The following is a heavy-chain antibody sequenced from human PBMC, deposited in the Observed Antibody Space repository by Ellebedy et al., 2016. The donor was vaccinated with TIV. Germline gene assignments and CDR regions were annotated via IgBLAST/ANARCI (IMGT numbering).Heavy chain of an antibody. J-gene: IGHJ4*02. Sequence: SETLSLTXTVSGGSISSYYWSWIRQPPGKGLEWIGYIYYSGSTNYNPSLKSRVTISVDTSKNQFSLKLSSVTAADTAVYYCARGPYYVWGSYRLNYFDYWGQGTLVTVSS. CDR1: GGSISSYY. D-gene: IGHD3-16*02. CDR2: IYYSGST. CDR3: ARGPYYVWGSYRLNYFDY. V-gene: IGHV4-59*01.